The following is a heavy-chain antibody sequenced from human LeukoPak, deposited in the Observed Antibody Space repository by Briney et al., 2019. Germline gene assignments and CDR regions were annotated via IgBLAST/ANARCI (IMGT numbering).Heavy chain of an antibody. J-gene: IGHJ4*02. Sequence: GGSLRLSCAASGFTFSSYAMHWVRQAPGKGLEWVAVISYDGSNKYYADSVKGRFTIPRDNPKNTLYLQMNSLRAEDTAVYYCARGAPYYDILTGYLDYWGQGTLVTVSS. CDR3: ARGAPYYDILTGYLDY. D-gene: IGHD3-9*01. CDR2: ISYDGSNK. CDR1: GFTFSSYA. V-gene: IGHV3-30*04.